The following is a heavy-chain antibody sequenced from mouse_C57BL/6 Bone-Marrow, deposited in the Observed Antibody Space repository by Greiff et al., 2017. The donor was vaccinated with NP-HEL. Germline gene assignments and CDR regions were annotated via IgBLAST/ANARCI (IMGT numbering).Heavy chain of an antibody. V-gene: IGHV1-18*01. CDR1: GYTFTDYN. CDR2: INPNNGGT. CDR3: AMGLRRGPWFAY. J-gene: IGHJ3*01. Sequence: VQLKESGPELVKPGASVKIPCKASGYTFTDYNMDWVKQSHGKSLEWIGDINPNNGGTIYNQKFKGKATLTVDKSSSTAYMELRSLTSEDTAVYYCAMGLRRGPWFAYWGQGTLVTVSA. D-gene: IGHD2-4*01.